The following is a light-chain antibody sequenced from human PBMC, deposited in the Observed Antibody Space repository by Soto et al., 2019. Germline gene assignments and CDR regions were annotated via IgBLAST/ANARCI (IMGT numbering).Light chain of an antibody. Sequence: QSVLTQPASVTGSPGQSITISCTGTNSDLGVYDHVSWYQHHPGKAPKLLIYEVSSRPSGVSNRFSGSKSANTAALTISGLQAEDEADYYCSSYAGSNWVFGGGTKVTVL. CDR3: SSYAGSNWV. CDR1: NSDLGVYDH. J-gene: IGLJ3*02. V-gene: IGLV2-14*01. CDR2: EVS.